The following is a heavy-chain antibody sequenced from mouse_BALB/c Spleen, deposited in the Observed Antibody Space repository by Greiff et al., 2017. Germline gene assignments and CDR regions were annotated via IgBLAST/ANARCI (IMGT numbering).Heavy chain of an antibody. V-gene: IGHV5-6-5*01. J-gene: IGHJ2*01. CDR3: ARGYDYRTFDY. CDR1: GFTFSSYT. Sequence: EVKLMESGGGLVQPGGSLKLSCAASGFTFSSYTMSWVRQTPEKRLEWVASISSGGSTYYPDSVKGRFTISRDNARNILYLQMSSLRSEDTAMYYCARGYDYRTFDYWGQGTTLTVSS. D-gene: IGHD2-4*01. CDR2: ISSGGST.